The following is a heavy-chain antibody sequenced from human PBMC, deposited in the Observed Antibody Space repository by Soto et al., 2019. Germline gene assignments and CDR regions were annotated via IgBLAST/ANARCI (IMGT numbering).Heavy chain of an antibody. D-gene: IGHD3-3*01. CDR2: IYPGDSDT. CDR3: ARHIGYYDFWSGRYYYGMDV. V-gene: IGHV5-51*01. CDR1: GYSFTSYW. J-gene: IGHJ6*02. Sequence: PGESLKISCKGSGYSFTSYWIGWVRQMPGKGLEWMGIIYPGDSDTRYSPSFQGQVTISADKSISTAYLQWSSLKASDTAMYYCARHIGYYDFWSGRYYYGMDVWGQGTTVTAP.